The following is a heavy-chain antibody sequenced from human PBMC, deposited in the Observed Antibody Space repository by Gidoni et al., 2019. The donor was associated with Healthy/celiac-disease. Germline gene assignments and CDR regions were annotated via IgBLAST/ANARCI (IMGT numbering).Heavy chain of an antibody. CDR2: IFYSGST. J-gene: IGHJ4*02. Sequence: QVHLQESGPGLVKPSQTLSLPCTVSGGSISGGGYYWSWIRQHPGKGLEWLGYIFYSGSTYYNPSLKSRLTISLGTSRNQFSLKLTSVTAADTALYYCAREFIAATTSIDYWGQGTLVTVSS. CDR3: AREFIAATTSIDY. D-gene: IGHD1-26*01. V-gene: IGHV4-31*03. CDR1: GGSISGGGYY.